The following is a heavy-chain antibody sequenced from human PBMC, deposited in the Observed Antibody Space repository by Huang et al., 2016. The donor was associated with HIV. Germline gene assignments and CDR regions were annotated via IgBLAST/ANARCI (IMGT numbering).Heavy chain of an antibody. CDR2: ISSSGGNI. D-gene: IGHD1-26*01. J-gene: IGHJ4*02. V-gene: IGHV3-48*01. CDR3: VRDAGGKNF. CDR1: GFSFDSYS. Sequence: VQLVESGGGLVRPGGSLRLSCAASGFSFDSYSMTWVRQAPGKTRELVAYISSSGGNIYYADSVKGRFTISRDNARNSLFLQLSSLRVEDTAVYHCVRDAGGKNFWGQGTLVSVSS.